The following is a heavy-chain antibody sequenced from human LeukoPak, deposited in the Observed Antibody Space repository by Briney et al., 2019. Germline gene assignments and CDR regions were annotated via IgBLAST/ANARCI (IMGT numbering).Heavy chain of an antibody. D-gene: IGHD6-19*01. V-gene: IGHV3-7*01. Sequence: GGSLRLSCAASGFTFSSYWMSWVRQAPGKGLEWVANIKQDGSEKYYVDSVKGRFTISRDNAKNSLYLQMNSLRAEDTAVYYCARLYSSGWFNFDYWGQGTLVTVSS. CDR3: ARLYSSGWFNFDY. CDR2: IKQDGSEK. J-gene: IGHJ4*02. CDR1: GFTFSSYW.